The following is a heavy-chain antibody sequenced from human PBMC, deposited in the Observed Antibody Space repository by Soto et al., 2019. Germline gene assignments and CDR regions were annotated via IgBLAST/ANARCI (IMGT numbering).Heavy chain of an antibody. J-gene: IGHJ4*02. CDR3: AKTGDGYPHYYFDY. D-gene: IGHD7-27*01. Sequence: SVKVSCKASGFTFTSSAFQWVRQARGQRLEWIGWIAVGSGYTNYAQRFQDRVTLTRDMSTATTYMELSRLTSEDTALYYCAKTGDGYPHYYFDYWGQGTLVTVSS. CDR2: IAVGSGYT. CDR1: GFTFTSSA. V-gene: IGHV1-58*01.